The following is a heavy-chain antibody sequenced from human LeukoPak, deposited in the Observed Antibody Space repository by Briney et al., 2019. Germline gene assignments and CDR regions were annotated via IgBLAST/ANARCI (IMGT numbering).Heavy chain of an antibody. V-gene: IGHV1-18*01. Sequence: ASVKVSCKASGYTFTSYGISWVRQAPGQGLEWMGWISAYNGNTNYAQKLQGSVTLTQDTSTSTAYMELRSLRSDDTAVYYWARVDHYDFWSRREYYYDYMDVWGKGTTVTVSS. CDR2: ISAYNGNT. CDR1: GYTFTSYG. J-gene: IGHJ6*03. D-gene: IGHD3-3*01. CDR3: ARVDHYDFWSRREYYYDYMDV.